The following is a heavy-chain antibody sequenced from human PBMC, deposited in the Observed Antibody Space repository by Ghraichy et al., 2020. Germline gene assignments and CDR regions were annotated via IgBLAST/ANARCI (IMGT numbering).Heavy chain of an antibody. J-gene: IGHJ6*02. V-gene: IGHV3-33*01. D-gene: IGHD2-2*01. CDR1: GFTFSSYG. CDR2: IWYDGSNK. CDR3: ARDLVVVPAANSRAYYYYGMDV. Sequence: GESLNISCAASGFTFSSYGMHWVRQAPGKGLEWVAVIWYDGSNKYYADSVKGRFTISRDNSKNTLYLQMNSLRAEDTAVYYCARDLVVVPAANSRAYYYYGMDVWGQGTTVTVSS.